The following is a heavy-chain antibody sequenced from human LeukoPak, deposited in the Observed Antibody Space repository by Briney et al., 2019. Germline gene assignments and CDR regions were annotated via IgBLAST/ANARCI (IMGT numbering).Heavy chain of an antibody. CDR2: INPNSGGT. CDR1: GYTFTGYY. Sequence: ASVKVSCKASGYTFTGYYMHWVRQAPGQGLEWMGWINPNSGGTNYAQKFQGRVTMTRDTSINTAYMDLSRLISDDTAVYYCARGDYDILTGWPYWGQGTLVTVSS. J-gene: IGHJ4*02. CDR3: ARGDYDILTGWPY. V-gene: IGHV1-2*02. D-gene: IGHD3-9*01.